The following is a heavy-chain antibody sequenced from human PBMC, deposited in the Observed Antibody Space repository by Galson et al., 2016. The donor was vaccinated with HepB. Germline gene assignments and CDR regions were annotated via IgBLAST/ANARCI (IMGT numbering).Heavy chain of an antibody. CDR2: IYPGDSDT. J-gene: IGHJ5*02. Sequence: QSGAEVKKPGESLTISCKASGYTFYSYWIGWVRQMSGKGLEWMGVIYPGDSDTKYNPAFQGQVTLSVDKSINTAYLQWNSLRASDTAIYYCARFGSQQRTGMGWFGPWGPGTRVTVSS. V-gene: IGHV5-51*01. D-gene: IGHD6-25*01. CDR1: GYTFYSYW. CDR3: ARFGSQQRTGMGWFGP.